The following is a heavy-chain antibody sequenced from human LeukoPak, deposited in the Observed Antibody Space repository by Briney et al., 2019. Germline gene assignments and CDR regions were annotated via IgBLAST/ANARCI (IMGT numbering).Heavy chain of an antibody. J-gene: IGHJ3*02. CDR3: AGRGVRGVIIVRPDDAFDI. D-gene: IGHD3-10*01. CDR1: GDSISSRSYY. V-gene: IGHV4-39*07. CDR2: LYYSGST. Sequence: SETLSLTCTVSGDSISSRSYYWGWVRQPPGKGLEWIGSLYYSGSTYNNPSLKSRVTISVDTSKNQFSLKLSSVTAADTAVYYCAGRGVRGVIIVRPDDAFDIWGQGTMVTVSS.